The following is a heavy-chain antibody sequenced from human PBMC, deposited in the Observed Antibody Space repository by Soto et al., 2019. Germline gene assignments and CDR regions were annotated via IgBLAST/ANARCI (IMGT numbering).Heavy chain of an antibody. CDR3: ARVRRGSYGDYDYYFDY. V-gene: IGHV3-7*01. Sequence: EVQLVESGGGLVQPGGSLRLSCAASGFTFSSYWMSWVRQAPGKGLEWVANIKQDGSEKYYVDSVKGRFTISRDNAKNSLYLQMNGLRAEDTAVYYCARVRRGSYGDYDYYFDYWGQGTLVTVSS. D-gene: IGHD4-17*01. CDR1: GFTFSSYW. J-gene: IGHJ4*02. CDR2: IKQDGSEK.